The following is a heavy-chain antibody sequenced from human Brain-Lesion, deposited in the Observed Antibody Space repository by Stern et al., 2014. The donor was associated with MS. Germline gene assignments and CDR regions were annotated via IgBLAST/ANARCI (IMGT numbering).Heavy chain of an antibody. D-gene: IGHD2-8*02. CDR2: IKQDGSEK. Sequence: EVQLVESGGGLVQPGGSQRLSCAASGFSFSSYWMTWVRQAPGRGPEWVANIKQDGSEKYYVDPVKGRFTISRGNAKNSLYLQMHSLRDEDTAVYYCARDCGVGNCAGARGYSYYYGLDVWGQGTTVTVSS. CDR3: ARDCGVGNCAGARGYSYYYGLDV. CDR1: GFSFSSYW. V-gene: IGHV3-7*01. J-gene: IGHJ6*02.